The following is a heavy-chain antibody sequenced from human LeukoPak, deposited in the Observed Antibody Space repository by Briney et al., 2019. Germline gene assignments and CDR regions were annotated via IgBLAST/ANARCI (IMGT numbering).Heavy chain of an antibody. CDR2: INTNTGNP. J-gene: IGHJ4*02. CDR3: ARGTVGAPLMGDY. Sequence: ASVKVSCKASGYTFTLYAINWVRQAPGQGLEWMGWINTNTGNPTYAQGFTGRFIFSLDTSVSTAYLQISSLKDEDTAVYYCARGTVGAPLMGDYWGQGTLVTVSS. V-gene: IGHV7-4-1*02. CDR1: GYTFTLYA. D-gene: IGHD1-26*01.